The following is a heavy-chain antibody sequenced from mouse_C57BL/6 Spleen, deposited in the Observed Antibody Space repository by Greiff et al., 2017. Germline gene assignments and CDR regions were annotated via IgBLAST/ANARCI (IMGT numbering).Heavy chain of an antibody. J-gene: IGHJ1*03. CDR3: AGGVTTVVAPLYWYFDV. CDR1: GFTFSSYA. V-gene: IGHV5-4*03. Sequence: EVMLVESGGGLVKPGGSLKLSCAASGFTFSSYAMSWVRQTPEKRLEWVATISDGGSYTYYPDNVKGRFTISRDNAKNNLYLQMSHLKSEDTAMYYCAGGVTTVVAPLYWYFDVWGTGTTVTVSS. CDR2: ISDGGSYT. D-gene: IGHD1-1*01.